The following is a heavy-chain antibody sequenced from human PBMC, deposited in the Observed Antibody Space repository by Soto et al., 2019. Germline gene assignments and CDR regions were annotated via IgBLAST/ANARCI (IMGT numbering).Heavy chain of an antibody. CDR3: ARAYDSNGNHASDI. V-gene: IGHV4-4*07. J-gene: IGHJ3*02. CDR2: IYSSGST. CDR1: GGSISGYF. D-gene: IGHD3-22*01. Sequence: PSETLSLTCTVSGGSISGYFWSWIRQPAGKGLDWIGRIYSSGSTNYNPSLNSRITMSVDTSKNQFSLKLSSVSAADTAVYYCARAYDSNGNHASDIWGQGTLVTVSS.